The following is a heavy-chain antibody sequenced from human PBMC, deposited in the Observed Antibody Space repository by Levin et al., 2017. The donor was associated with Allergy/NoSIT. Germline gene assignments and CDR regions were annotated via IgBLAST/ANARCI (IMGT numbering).Heavy chain of an antibody. Sequence: GASVKVSCKASGYTFTSYDINWVRQATGQGLEWMGWMNPNSGNTGYAQKFQGRVTMTRNTSISTAYMELSSLRSEDTAVYYCARGPLAYCGGDCGDNWFDPWGQGTLVTVSS. CDR3: ARGPLAYCGGDCGDNWFDP. CDR1: GYTFTSYD. D-gene: IGHD2-21*02. V-gene: IGHV1-8*01. J-gene: IGHJ5*02. CDR2: MNPNSGNT.